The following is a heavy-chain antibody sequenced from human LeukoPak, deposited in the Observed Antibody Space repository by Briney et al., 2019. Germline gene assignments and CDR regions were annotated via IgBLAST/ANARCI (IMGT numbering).Heavy chain of an antibody. V-gene: IGHV3-30*03. CDR1: GFTFRSYG. Sequence: GGSLRLSCVVSGFTFRSYGFHWVRQAPGKGLEWVAFISDDRSVIRYADSVKGRFTISRDNSKNTVFLQMDSRRAEDSATYYCARVFMSYFKDIWGKGTTVTVSS. D-gene: IGHD2/OR15-2a*01. CDR2: ISDDRSVI. CDR3: ARVFMSYFKDI. J-gene: IGHJ6*04.